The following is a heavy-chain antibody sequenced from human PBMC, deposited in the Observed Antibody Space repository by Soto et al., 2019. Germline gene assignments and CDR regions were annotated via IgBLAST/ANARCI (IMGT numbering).Heavy chain of an antibody. CDR2: IDSGGTTI. CDR3: ARRTSGWYSDY. V-gene: IGHV3-48*01. J-gene: IGHJ4*02. Sequence: EVQLVESGGGLVQPGGSLRLSCAASGFTFSSYSMIWVRQPPGKGLECISYIDSGGTTIYQTDSVKGRFTISRDNAKNSLYLQMNSLRGEETAVYYCARRTSGWYSDYWGLGTLVTVSS. D-gene: IGHD6-19*01. CDR1: GFTFSSYS.